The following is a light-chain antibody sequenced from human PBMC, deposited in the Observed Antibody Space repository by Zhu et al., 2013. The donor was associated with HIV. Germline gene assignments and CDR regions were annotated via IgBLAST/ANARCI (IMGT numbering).Light chain of an antibody. Sequence: DIVMTQSPDSLAVSLGERATINCKSSQSILYTPDNKNYLAWYQQKPGQPPKLLLYWASTRESGVPDRFGGSGSATDFTLTISSLQPEDVAVYYCQQYYSSPPTWTFGQGTKVEIK. CDR3: QQYYSSPPTWT. CDR2: WAS. CDR1: QSILYTPDNKNY. J-gene: IGKJ1*01. V-gene: IGKV4-1*01.